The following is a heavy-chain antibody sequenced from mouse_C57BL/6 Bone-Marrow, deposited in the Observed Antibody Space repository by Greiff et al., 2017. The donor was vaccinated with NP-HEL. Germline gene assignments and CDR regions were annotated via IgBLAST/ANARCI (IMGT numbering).Heavy chain of an antibody. CDR3: ERGGLRQRDFDY. CDR1: GYTFTSYW. J-gene: IGHJ2*01. V-gene: IGHV1-59*01. Sequence: QVQLKQPGAELVRPGTSVKLSCKASGYTFTSYWMHWVKQRPGQGLEWIGVIDPSDSYTNYNQKFKGKATLTVDTSSSTAYMQLSSLTSEDSAVYYCERGGLRQRDFDYWGQGTTLTVSS. D-gene: IGHD2-4*01. CDR2: IDPSDSYT.